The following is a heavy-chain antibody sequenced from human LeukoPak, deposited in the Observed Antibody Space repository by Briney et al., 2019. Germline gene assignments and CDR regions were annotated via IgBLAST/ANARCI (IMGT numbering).Heavy chain of an antibody. J-gene: IGHJ4*02. CDR3: AREPDYYDSSKAGYFDY. V-gene: IGHV4-59*01. D-gene: IGHD3-22*01. CDR2: IYYSRST. Sequence: PSETLSLTCTVSGGSISSYYWSWIRQPPGKGLEWIGYIYYSRSTNYNPSLKSRVTISVDTSKNQFSLKLSSVTAADTAVHYCAREPDYYDSSKAGYFDYWGQGTLVTVSS. CDR1: GGSISSYY.